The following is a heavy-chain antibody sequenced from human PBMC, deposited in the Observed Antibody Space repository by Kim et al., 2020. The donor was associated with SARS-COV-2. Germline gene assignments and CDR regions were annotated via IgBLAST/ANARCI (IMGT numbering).Heavy chain of an antibody. V-gene: IGHV3-33*06. Sequence: GGSLRLSCAASGFTFSSYAMHWVRQAPGKGLEWVAVIWYDGSNKYYADSVKGRFTISRDNSKNTLYLQMNSLRAEDTAVYYCAKDMEGGYALYYFDYWGQGTLVTVSS. CDR2: IWYDGSNK. D-gene: IGHD5-12*01. CDR3: AKDMEGGYALYYFDY. CDR1: GFTFSSYA. J-gene: IGHJ4*02.